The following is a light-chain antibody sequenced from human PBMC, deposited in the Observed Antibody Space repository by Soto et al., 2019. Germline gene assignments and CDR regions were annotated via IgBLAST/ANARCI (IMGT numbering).Light chain of an antibody. CDR1: QIIYTS. J-gene: IGKJ4*01. CDR3: QQRGYWPLT. Sequence: EIVLTQSPATLSLSPGERATLSCRTSQIIYTSLAWYQHKPGQAPRLLIYESSIRATGVPARFSGSGSGADFTLTNRGLEPEDFAVYYCQQRGYWPLTFGGGTKVEI. V-gene: IGKV3-11*01. CDR2: ESS.